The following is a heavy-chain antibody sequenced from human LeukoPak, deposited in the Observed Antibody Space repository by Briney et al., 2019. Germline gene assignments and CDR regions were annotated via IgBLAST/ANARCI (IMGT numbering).Heavy chain of an antibody. D-gene: IGHD6-6*01. CDR1: GGSISSGDYY. CDR2: IYYSGST. J-gene: IGHJ3*02. Sequence: SETLSLTCTVSGGSISSGDYYWSWIRQPPGKGLEWIGYIYYSGSTYYNPSLKSRVTISVDTSKNQFSLKLSSVTAADTAVYYCAGEGVAARADDAFDIWGQGTMVTVSS. CDR3: AGEGVAARADDAFDI. V-gene: IGHV4-30-4*08.